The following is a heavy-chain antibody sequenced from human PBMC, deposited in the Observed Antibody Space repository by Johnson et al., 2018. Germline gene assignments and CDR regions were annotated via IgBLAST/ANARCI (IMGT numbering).Heavy chain of an antibody. CDR3: ARERKDGAAHQFFDY. CDR2: ISNRDGST. CDR1: GFTFSSYG. D-gene: IGHD2-15*01. V-gene: IGHV3-33*08. J-gene: IGHJ4*02. Sequence: QVQLVESGGGVVQPGRSLRLSCAASGFTFSSYGMHWVRQAPGKGLEWVAGISNRDGSTYYADSVKGRFTISRDSSKNTLYLQMNSLRVEDTALYYCARERKDGAAHQFFDYWGQGTLGPVSS.